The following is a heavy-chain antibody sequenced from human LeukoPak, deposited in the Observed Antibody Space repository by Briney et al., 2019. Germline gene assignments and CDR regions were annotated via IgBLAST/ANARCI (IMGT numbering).Heavy chain of an antibody. CDR3: AREQLEYYFDY. D-gene: IGHD6-13*01. J-gene: IGHJ4*02. Sequence: SETLSLTCTVSGGSISSGGYYWSWIRQHPGKGLEWIGYIYNSGSTYYNPSLKSRVTISVDTSKNQFSLKLSSVTAADTAVYYCAREQLEYYFDYWGQGTLVTVSS. CDR2: IYNSGST. CDR1: GGSISSGGYY. V-gene: IGHV4-31*03.